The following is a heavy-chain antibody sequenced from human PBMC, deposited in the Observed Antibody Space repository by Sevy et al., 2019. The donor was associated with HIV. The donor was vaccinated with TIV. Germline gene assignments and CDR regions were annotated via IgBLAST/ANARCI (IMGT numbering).Heavy chain of an antibody. V-gene: IGHV1-8*01. Sequence: AAVKVSCETSGYTFTSYEINWVRLVSRQGLEYMGWINPNTRKTGYVQKFQGRFTMTVDNSKTTAYMELSNLKPDDTAMYYCSRRAFNDYWGQGTLVTVSS. J-gene: IGHJ4*02. CDR3: SRRAFNDY. CDR1: GYTFTSYE. CDR2: INPNTRKT.